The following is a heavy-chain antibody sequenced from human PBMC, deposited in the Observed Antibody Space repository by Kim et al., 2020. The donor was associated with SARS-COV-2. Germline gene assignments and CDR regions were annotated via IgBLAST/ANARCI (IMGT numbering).Heavy chain of an antibody. Sequence: SETLSLTCAVYGGTFSGYYWSWIRQRPGKGLEWIGEINNSGSTNYNPSLKSRVTISVDTSKNQFSLKMSSVTAADTAVYYCARGRRSSRWYEGAFDIWG. J-gene: IGHJ3*02. CDR3: ARGRRSSRWYEGAFDI. CDR1: GGTFSGYY. V-gene: IGHV4-34*01. D-gene: IGHD6-13*01. CDR2: INNSGST.